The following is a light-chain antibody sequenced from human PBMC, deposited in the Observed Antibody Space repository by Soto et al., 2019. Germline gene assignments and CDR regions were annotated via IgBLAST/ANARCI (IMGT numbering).Light chain of an antibody. V-gene: IGKV1-13*02. CDR1: QGISSA. CDR2: DAS. J-gene: IGKJ4*01. CDR3: QQYDGYQQIDGYAT. Sequence: AIQLTQSPSSLSASVGDRVTITCRASQGISSALAWYQQKPGKAPKLLIYDASSLESGVPSRFSGSGSGTEFTLTISSLQPDDSATYYCQQYDGYQQIDGYATFGGGTKVDLK.